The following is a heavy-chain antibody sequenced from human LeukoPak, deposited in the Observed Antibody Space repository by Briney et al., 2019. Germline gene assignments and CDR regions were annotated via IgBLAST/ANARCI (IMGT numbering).Heavy chain of an antibody. D-gene: IGHD1-1*01. CDR2: IYYSGST. J-gene: IGHJ4*02. V-gene: IGHV4-59*12. Sequence: SETLSLTCTVSGGSISSYYWSWIRQPPGKGLEWIGYIYYSGSTNYNPSLKSRVSMSIDTSRNQFSLKLSSVTVADTAVYYCARDALEIDPYYFDPWGQGTLVTVSS. CDR1: GGSISSYY. CDR3: ARDALEIDPYYFDP.